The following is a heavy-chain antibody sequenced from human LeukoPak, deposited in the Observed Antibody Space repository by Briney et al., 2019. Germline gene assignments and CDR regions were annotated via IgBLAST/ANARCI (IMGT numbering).Heavy chain of an antibody. CDR3: ARPSGYVIVGATVLDY. CDR2: ISYDGSNK. J-gene: IGHJ4*02. Sequence: QPGGSLRLSCTSSGFTFSSHAMSWVRQAPGKGLEWVAVISYDGSNKYYADSVKGRFTISRDNSKNTLYLQMNSLRAEDTAVYYCARPSGYVIVGATVLDYWGQGTLVTVSS. V-gene: IGHV3-30-3*01. D-gene: IGHD1-26*01. CDR1: GFTFSSHA.